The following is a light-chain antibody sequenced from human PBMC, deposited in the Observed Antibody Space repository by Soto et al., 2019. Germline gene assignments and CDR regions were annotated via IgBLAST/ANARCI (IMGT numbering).Light chain of an antibody. CDR1: GSDVGGYDY. Sequence: QSALTQPASVSGSSGQSITISCTGTGSDVGGYDYVSWYQQHPGKAPKLMIYDVSRRPSGVSYRFSGSKSGNTASLTISGLQAEDEADYYCNSYASSSTPYVFGTGTKLTVL. CDR3: NSYASSSTPYV. CDR2: DVS. V-gene: IGLV2-14*01. J-gene: IGLJ1*01.